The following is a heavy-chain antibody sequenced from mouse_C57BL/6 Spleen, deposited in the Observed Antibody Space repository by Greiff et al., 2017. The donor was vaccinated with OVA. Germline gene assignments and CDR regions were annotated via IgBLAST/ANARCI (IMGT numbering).Heavy chain of an antibody. D-gene: IGHD1-1*01. CDR2: ISYDGSN. CDR1: GYSITSGYY. V-gene: IGHV3-6*01. Sequence: VQLQQSGPGLVKPSQSLSLTCSVTGYSITSGYYWNWIRQFPGNKLEWMGYISYDGSNNYNPSLKNRISITRDTSKNQFFLKLNSVTTEDTATYYCAREEYYGSSPDYWGQGTTLTVSS. J-gene: IGHJ2*01. CDR3: AREEYYGSSPDY.